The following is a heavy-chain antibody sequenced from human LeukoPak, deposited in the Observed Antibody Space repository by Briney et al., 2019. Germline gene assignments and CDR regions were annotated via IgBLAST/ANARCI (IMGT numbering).Heavy chain of an antibody. CDR2: IIPIFGTA. Sequence: ASVKVSCKASGGTFISYAISWVRQAPGQGLEWMGGIIPIFGTANYAQKFQGRVTITADESTSTAYMELSSLRSEDTAVYYCARQLEYYGRFDPWGQGTLVTVSS. V-gene: IGHV1-69*01. CDR3: ARQLEYYGRFDP. CDR1: GGTFISYA. D-gene: IGHD3-10*01. J-gene: IGHJ5*02.